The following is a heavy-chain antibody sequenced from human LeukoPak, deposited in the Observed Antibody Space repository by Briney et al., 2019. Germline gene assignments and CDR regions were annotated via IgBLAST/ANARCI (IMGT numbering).Heavy chain of an antibody. J-gene: IGHJ5*02. Sequence: PGGSLRLSCAASGFTFSSYSMNWVRQAPGKGLEWVSSISSSSSYIYYADSVKGRFTISGDNAKNSLYLQMNSLRAEDTAVYYCARDHRSGYDSRWFDPWGQGTLVTVSS. CDR3: ARDHRSGYDSRWFDP. CDR2: ISSSSSYI. V-gene: IGHV3-21*01. D-gene: IGHD5-12*01. CDR1: GFTFSSYS.